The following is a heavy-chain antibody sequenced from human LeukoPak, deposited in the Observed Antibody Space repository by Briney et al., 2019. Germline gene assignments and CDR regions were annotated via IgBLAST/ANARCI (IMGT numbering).Heavy chain of an antibody. CDR1: GYSISSYY. CDR2: IYYRGNT. D-gene: IGHD2-21*02. Sequence: SETLSLTCTVSGYSISSYYWSWIRQPPGKGLEWIGYIYYRGNTIYNPSLKSRVTISVDTSNNQFSLKLSSVTAADTAVYYCARLEVVTNFDYWGQASLVTVSS. CDR3: ARLEVVTNFDY. V-gene: IGHV4-59*08. J-gene: IGHJ4*02.